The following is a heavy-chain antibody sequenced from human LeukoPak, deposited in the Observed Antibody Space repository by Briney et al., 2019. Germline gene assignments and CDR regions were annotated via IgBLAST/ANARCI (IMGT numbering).Heavy chain of an antibody. J-gene: IGHJ4*02. Sequence: GGSLRLSCAASGFTFSSYSMNWVRQAPGKGLEWVSSITSTSSYIYYADSVKGRFTISRDNSKNTLYLQMNSLRAEDTAVYYCARSQLGFEYWGQGTLVTVSS. V-gene: IGHV3-21*01. CDR3: ARSQLGFEY. D-gene: IGHD6-6*01. CDR1: GFTFSSYS. CDR2: ITSTSSYI.